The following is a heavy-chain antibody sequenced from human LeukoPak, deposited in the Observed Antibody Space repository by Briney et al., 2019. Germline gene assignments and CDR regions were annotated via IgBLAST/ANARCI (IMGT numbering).Heavy chain of an antibody. CDR2: IYYSGST. CDR1: GGSISSGTSY. V-gene: IGHV4-31*03. D-gene: IGHD6-19*01. Sequence: PSETLSLSCTVSGGSISSGTSYCSWVRQHPNKCLEWIGYIYYSGSTYYNPSLKSRITISVDTSKNQFSLKLSSVTAADTAVYYCARELRGSGWYDYWGPGTLVTVSS. J-gene: IGHJ4*02. CDR3: ARELRGSGWYDY.